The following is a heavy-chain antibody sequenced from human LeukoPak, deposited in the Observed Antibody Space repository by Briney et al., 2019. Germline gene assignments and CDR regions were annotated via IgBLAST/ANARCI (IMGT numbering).Heavy chain of an antibody. CDR3: ARGPLYYYGPGSYLDY. J-gene: IGHJ4*02. V-gene: IGHV4-34*01. D-gene: IGHD3-10*01. CDR2: INHSGST. CDR1: GGSFSGYY. Sequence: SETLSLTCAVYGGSFSGYYWSWIRQPPGKGLEWIGEINHSGSTNYNPSLKSRVTISVDTSKNQFSLKLSSVTAADTAVYYCARGPLYYYGPGSYLDYWGQGTLVTVSS.